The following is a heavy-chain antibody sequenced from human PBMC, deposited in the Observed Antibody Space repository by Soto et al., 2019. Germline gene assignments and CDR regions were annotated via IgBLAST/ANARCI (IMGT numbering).Heavy chain of an antibody. D-gene: IGHD2-21*02. V-gene: IGHV3-30-3*01. Sequence: PGGSLRLSCAASGFTFSSYAMHWVRQAPGKGLEWVAVISYDGSNKYYADSVKGRFTISRDNSKNTLYLQMNSLRAEDTAVYYCARVRPTYCGGDCLPYYWGQGTLVTVSS. CDR2: ISYDGSNK. CDR3: ARVRPTYCGGDCLPYY. CDR1: GFTFSSYA. J-gene: IGHJ4*02.